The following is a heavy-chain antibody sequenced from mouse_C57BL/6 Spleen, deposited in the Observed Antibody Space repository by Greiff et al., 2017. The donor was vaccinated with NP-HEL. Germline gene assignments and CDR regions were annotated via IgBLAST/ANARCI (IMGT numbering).Heavy chain of an antibody. V-gene: IGHV1-53*01. CDR3: ARGHYGSSPFAY. CDR1: GYTFTSYW. CDR2: INPSNGGT. D-gene: IGHD1-1*01. Sequence: QVQLQQSGTELVKPGASVKLSCKASGYTFTSYWMHWVKQRPGQGLEWIGNINPSNGGTNYNEKFKSKATLTVDKSSSTAYMQLSSLTSEDSAVYYCARGHYGSSPFAYWGQGTLVTVSA. J-gene: IGHJ3*01.